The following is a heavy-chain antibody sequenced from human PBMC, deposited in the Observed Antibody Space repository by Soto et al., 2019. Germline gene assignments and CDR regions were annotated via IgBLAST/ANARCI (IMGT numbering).Heavy chain of an antibody. V-gene: IGHV1-18*04. D-gene: IGHD3-16*02. CDR1: GYTFTCYG. J-gene: IGHJ6*02. CDR2: ISAYNGNT. Sequence: ASVKVSCKAPGYTFTCYGISWVRQAPGQGLEWMGWISAYNGNTNYAQKLQGRVTMTTDTSTSTAYMELRSLRSDDTAVYYCARALELSLLFHYYGMDVWGQGTTVTVSS. CDR3: ARALELSLLFHYYGMDV.